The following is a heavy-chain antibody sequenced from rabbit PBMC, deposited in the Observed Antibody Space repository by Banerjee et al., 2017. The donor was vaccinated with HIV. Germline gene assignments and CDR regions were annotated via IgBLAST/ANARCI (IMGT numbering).Heavy chain of an antibody. CDR3: ARDLGGGSDL. Sequence: QEQLEESGGDLVKPGASLTLTCTASGFSFSSSYWICWVRQAPGKGLEWIACINAADSNKSCYASWAKGRFTISKTSSTTVTLQMTSLTAADTGTYFCARDLGGGSDLWGPGTLVTVS. J-gene: IGHJ4*01. V-gene: IGHV1S45*01. D-gene: IGHD1-1*01. CDR1: GFSFSSSYW. CDR2: INAADSNKS.